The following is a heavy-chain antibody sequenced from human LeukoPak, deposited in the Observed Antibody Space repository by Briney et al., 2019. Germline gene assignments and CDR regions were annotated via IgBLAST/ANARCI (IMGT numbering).Heavy chain of an antibody. D-gene: IGHD3-22*01. CDR2: IYTSGST. J-gene: IGHJ6*03. CDR1: GGSISSYY. Sequence: SETLSLTCTVSGGSISSYYWSWIRQPAGKGLEWIGRIYTSGSTNYNPSLKSRVTMSVDTSKNQFSLKLSSVTAADTAVYYCARDSRVYDSSGYYPRNYYYYMDVWGKGTTVTISS. CDR3: ARDSRVYDSSGYYPRNYYYYMDV. V-gene: IGHV4-4*07.